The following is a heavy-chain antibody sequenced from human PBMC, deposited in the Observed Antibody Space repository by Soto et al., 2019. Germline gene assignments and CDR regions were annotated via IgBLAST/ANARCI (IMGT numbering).Heavy chain of an antibody. Sequence: EVQLVESGGGLVQPGGSLRLSCAASGFTFSSYSMNWVRQAPGKGLEWVSFISSSSSTIYYADSVKGRFTISRDNAKNSLYLQMNSLRYEDTAVYYCARGSYLNYFDYWGQGTLVTVSS. CDR3: ARGSYLNYFDY. CDR2: ISSSSSTI. CDR1: GFTFSSYS. J-gene: IGHJ4*02. V-gene: IGHV3-48*02. D-gene: IGHD1-26*01.